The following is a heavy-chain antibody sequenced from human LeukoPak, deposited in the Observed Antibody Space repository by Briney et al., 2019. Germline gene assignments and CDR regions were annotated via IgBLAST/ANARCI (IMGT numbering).Heavy chain of an antibody. CDR1: GGSFSGYY. D-gene: IGHD6-13*01. Sequence: SETLSLTCAVYGGSFSGYYWSWIRQPPGKGLEWIGEINHSGSTNYNPSLKSRVTISVDKSKNQFSLKLSSVTAADTAVYYCARDKRIAAAGTWGNDYWGQGTLVTVSS. J-gene: IGHJ4*02. CDR2: INHSGST. CDR3: ARDKRIAAAGTWGNDY. V-gene: IGHV4-34*01.